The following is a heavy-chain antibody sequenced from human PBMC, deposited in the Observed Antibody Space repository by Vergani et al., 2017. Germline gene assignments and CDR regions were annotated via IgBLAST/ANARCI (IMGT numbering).Heavy chain of an antibody. CDR3: AREINNSFDS. CDR2: IVPMFGTA. CDR1: GGTFNSFA. D-gene: IGHD1-14*01. V-gene: IGHV1-69*01. Sequence: QVQLVQSGPELKKPGSSVKISCEASGGTFNSFAFTWVRQAPGQGLEWMWAIVPMFGTATYAQKFRDRVTIVADESTKTAHMELSSLRPDDAAVYFCAREINNSFDSWGQGTLVAVSS. J-gene: IGHJ4*02.